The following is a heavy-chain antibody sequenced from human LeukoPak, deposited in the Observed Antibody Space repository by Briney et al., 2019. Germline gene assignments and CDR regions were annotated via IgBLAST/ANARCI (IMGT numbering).Heavy chain of an antibody. J-gene: IGHJ4*02. Sequence: SETLSLTCTVSGGSISSYYWSWIRQPPGKGLEWIGYIYHSGTTYYNPSLQSRVTMSVDTSKNQFSLKLSSVTAVDTAVYYCARKENVYYYFDYWGQGTLVTVSS. CDR1: GGSISSYY. CDR2: IYHSGTT. D-gene: IGHD3-10*01. V-gene: IGHV4-59*12. CDR3: ARKENVYYYFDY.